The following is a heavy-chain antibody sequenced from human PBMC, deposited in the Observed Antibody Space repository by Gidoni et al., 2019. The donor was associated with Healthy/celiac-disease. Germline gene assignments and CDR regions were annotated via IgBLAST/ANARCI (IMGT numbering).Heavy chain of an antibody. CDR1: GFTFSSYG. CDR2: IWYDGSNK. J-gene: IGHJ4*02. D-gene: IGHD3-3*01. Sequence: QVQLVESGGGVVQPGRSLRLSCAASGFTFSSYGMHWARQAPGKGLEWVAVIWYDGSNKYYADSVKGRFTISRDNSKNTLYLQMNSLRAEDTAVYYCARDYQRGVRFLEWLLAYWGQGTLVTVSS. V-gene: IGHV3-33*01. CDR3: ARDYQRGVRFLEWLLAY.